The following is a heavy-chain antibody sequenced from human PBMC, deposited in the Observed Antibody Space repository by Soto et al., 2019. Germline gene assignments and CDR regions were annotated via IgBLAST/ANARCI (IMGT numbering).Heavy chain of an antibody. Sequence: PSETQSLICAVYGESFSRHYRRWARQPPGKGLEWMGELNHRGSTHYNPSLKSRVTIPVHPSKNQLSLKLSAVTAADAAVYYCARGQIQLWLHYYYYGMDVRGQGTPAPV. J-gene: IGHJ6*01. CDR3: ARGQIQLWLHYYYYGMDV. D-gene: IGHD5-18*01. CDR2: LNHRGST. CDR1: GESFSRHY. V-gene: IGHV4-34*01.